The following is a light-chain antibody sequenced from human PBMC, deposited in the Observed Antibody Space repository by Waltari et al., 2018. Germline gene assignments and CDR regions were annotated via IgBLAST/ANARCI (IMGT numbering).Light chain of an antibody. CDR3: QQYNSWPYT. Sequence: EIVMAQSPGTLSVSPGERVTLSCRASQSVSRNLAWYQQRPGQAPRLLVYGASTSATGVPASFSGSGSGTDFTLTISSLQSEDFAIYFCQQYNSWPYTFGQGTKLEMK. V-gene: IGKV3-15*01. CDR2: GAS. CDR1: QSVSRN. J-gene: IGKJ2*01.